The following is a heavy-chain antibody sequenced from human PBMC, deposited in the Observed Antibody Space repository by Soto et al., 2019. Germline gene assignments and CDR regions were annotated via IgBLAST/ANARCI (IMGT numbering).Heavy chain of an antibody. J-gene: IGHJ6*03. V-gene: IGHV4-34*01. D-gene: IGHD3-9*01. CDR3: ATSSITIFSMDV. CDR2: LNHSGST. Sequence: SETLSLTCAVYGGSFSGYYWSWIRQPPGKGLEWIGELNHSGSTTYNPSLKSRVTISVDTSKNQFSLKLSSVTAADKAVYYCATSSITIFSMDVWGKGTTVTVSS. CDR1: GGSFSGYY.